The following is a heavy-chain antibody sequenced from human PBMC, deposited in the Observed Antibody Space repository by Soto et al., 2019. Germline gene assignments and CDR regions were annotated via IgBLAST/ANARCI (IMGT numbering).Heavy chain of an antibody. V-gene: IGHV4-59*01. J-gene: IGHJ4*02. Sequence: SETLSVTCHVFGGSISRYDWSLLRQPPGKGLEWIGYIYYSGSTNYNPSLKSRVTISVDTSKNQFSLKLSSVTAADTAVYYCARGWFGELLHWGQGTLVTVSS. CDR1: GGSISRYD. CDR3: ARGWFGELLH. CDR2: IYYSGST. D-gene: IGHD3-10*01.